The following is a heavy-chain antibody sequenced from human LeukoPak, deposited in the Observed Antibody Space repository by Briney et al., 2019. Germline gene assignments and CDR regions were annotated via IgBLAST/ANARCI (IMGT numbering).Heavy chain of an antibody. D-gene: IGHD4-17*01. J-gene: IGHJ5*02. CDR3: ARDLISATVTTNWFDP. V-gene: IGHV1-46*01. CDR2: INPSGGST. Sequence: ASVKVSCKASGYTFTSYYMHWVRQAPGQGLEWMGIINPSGGSTSYAQKFQGRVTMTRDTSTSTVYMELSSLRSGDTAVYYCARDLISATVTTNWFDPWGQGTLVTVSS. CDR1: GYTFTSYY.